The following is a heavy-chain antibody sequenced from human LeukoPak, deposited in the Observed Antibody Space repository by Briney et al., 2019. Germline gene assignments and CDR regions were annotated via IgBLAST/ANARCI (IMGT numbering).Heavy chain of an antibody. J-gene: IGHJ4*02. V-gene: IGHV1-18*01. D-gene: IGHD6-6*01. CDR2: ISAYNGNT. CDR1: GYTFTSYG. Sequence: GASVKVSCKASGYTFTSYGISWVRQAPGQGLEWMGWISAYNGNTNYAQKFQGRVTMTRDTSISTAYMELSRLRSDDTAVYYCASLRIAARPYYFDYWGQGTLVTVSS. CDR3: ASLRIAARPYYFDY.